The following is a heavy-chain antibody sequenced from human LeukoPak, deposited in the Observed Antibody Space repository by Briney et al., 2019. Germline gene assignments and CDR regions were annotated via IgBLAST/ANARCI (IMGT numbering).Heavy chain of an antibody. J-gene: IGHJ4*02. CDR2: ISSDGSNK. CDR3: ARSWYYYDSSGYPTGY. Sequence: GGSLRLSCAASGFTFSSYAMHWVRQAPGKGLEWVAVISSDGSNKYYADSVKGRFTISRGNSKNTLYLQMNSLRAEDTAVYYCARSWYYYDSSGYPTGYWGQGTLVTVSS. V-gene: IGHV3-30-3*01. D-gene: IGHD3-22*01. CDR1: GFTFSSYA.